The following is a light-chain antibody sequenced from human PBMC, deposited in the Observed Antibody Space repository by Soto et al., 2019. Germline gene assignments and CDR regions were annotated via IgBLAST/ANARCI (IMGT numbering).Light chain of an antibody. J-gene: IGKJ1*01. CDR3: QSYNDAST. CDR2: AAS. CDR1: QGISHF. V-gene: IGKV1-27*01. Sequence: DIQMTQSPSSLSASVGDRVTITCRASQGISHFLAWYQQKPGQIPKLLIYAASTLLPGVPSRFSGSGSGTDFTLTSSRLHQEYVANYYCQSYNDASTFGQGTKVEI.